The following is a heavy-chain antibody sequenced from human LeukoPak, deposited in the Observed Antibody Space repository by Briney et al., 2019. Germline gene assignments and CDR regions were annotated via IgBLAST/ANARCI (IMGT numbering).Heavy chain of an antibody. CDR3: AEVGGYSSYDYNYYFDY. CDR1: GFTFSSYA. Sequence: GGSLRLSCAASGFTFSSYAMSWVRQAPGKGLEWVSAISGSGGSTYYADSVKGRFTISRDNSKNTLYLQMNSLRAEDTAVYYCAEVGGYSSYDYNYYFDYWGQGTLVAVSS. V-gene: IGHV3-23*01. J-gene: IGHJ4*02. CDR2: ISGSGGST. D-gene: IGHD5-12*01.